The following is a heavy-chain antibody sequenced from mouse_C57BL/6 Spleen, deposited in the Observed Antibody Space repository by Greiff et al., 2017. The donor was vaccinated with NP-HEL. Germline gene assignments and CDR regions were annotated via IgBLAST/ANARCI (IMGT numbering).Heavy chain of an antibody. Sequence: QVQLKESGAELVKPGASVKLSCKASGYTFTEYTIHWVKQRSGQGLEWIGWFYPGSGSIKYNEKFKDKATLTADKSSSTVYMELSRLTSEDSAVYFCARHEDPSYGYALFDYWGQGTTLTVSS. CDR1: GYTFTEYT. V-gene: IGHV1-62-2*01. D-gene: IGHD2-2*01. CDR3: ARHEDPSYGYALFDY. J-gene: IGHJ2*01. CDR2: FYPGSGSI.